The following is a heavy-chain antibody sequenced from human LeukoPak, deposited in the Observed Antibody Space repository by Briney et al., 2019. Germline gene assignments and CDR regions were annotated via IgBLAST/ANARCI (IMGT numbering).Heavy chain of an antibody. CDR1: GFTFDDYA. CDR3: ARDMGATPLGSNAFDI. D-gene: IGHD1-26*01. V-gene: IGHV3-9*01. CDR2: ITWNSGAM. Sequence: PGGSLRLSCAASGFTFDDYAMHWVRQAPGKGLEWVSGITWNSGAMVYAGSVKGRFTISRDNAKNSLYLQMNSLRAEDTAVYYCARDMGATPLGSNAFDIWGQGTMVTVSS. J-gene: IGHJ3*02.